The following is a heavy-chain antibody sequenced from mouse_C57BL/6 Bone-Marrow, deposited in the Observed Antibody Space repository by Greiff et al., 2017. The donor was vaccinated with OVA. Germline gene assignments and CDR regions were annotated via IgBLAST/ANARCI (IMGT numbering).Heavy chain of an antibody. CDR2: IDPENGDP. Sequence: VQLQQSGAELVRPGASVKLSCTASGFNIKDDYMHWVKQRPEQGLEWIGWIDPENGDPEYASKFQGKATITADTSSNTAYLQLSSLTSEDTAVYYCTTGGNYEGWGQGTLVTVSA. CDR1: GFNIKDDY. J-gene: IGHJ3*02. CDR3: TTGGNYEG. V-gene: IGHV14-4*01. D-gene: IGHD2-1*01.